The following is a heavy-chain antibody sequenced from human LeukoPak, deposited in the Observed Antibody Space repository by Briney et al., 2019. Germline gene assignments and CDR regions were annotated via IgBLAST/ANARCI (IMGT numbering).Heavy chain of an antibody. Sequence: QPGGSLRLSCAASGFTFSSYAMSWVRQAPGKGLEWVSAISGSGGSTYYADSVKGRFTISRDNSKNALYLQMNSLRAEDTAVYYCATDSGLVVVPAAHNWFDPWGQGTLVTVSS. CDR1: GFTFSSYA. D-gene: IGHD2-2*01. CDR3: ATDSGLVVVPAAHNWFDP. V-gene: IGHV3-23*01. CDR2: ISGSGGST. J-gene: IGHJ5*02.